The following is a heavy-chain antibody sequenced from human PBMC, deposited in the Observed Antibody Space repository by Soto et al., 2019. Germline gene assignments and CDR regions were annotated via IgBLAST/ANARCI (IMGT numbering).Heavy chain of an antibody. Sequence: SETLSLTCXVSGGSISSGGYYWSWIRQHPGKGLEWIGYIYYSGSTNYNPSLKSRVTISVDTSKNQFSLKLSSVTAADTAVYYCARSPPRKPTSIFGVVITYNWFDPWGQGTLVTVSS. D-gene: IGHD3-3*01. CDR1: GGSISSGGYY. V-gene: IGHV4-61*08. CDR2: IYYSGST. J-gene: IGHJ5*02. CDR3: ARSPPRKPTSIFGVVITYNWFDP.